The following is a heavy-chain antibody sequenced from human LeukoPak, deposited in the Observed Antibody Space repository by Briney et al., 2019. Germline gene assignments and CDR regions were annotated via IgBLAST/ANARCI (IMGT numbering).Heavy chain of an antibody. Sequence: VKVSCQASRGTFSSYAISWVRQAPGQGLEWMGRIIPIFGTANYAQKFQGRATITADKSTSTAYMALSSLRSEDTAVYYCAREGYCSGSSCYSDYYYYMDVWGKGTTVTVSS. CDR2: IIPIFGTA. CDR3: AREGYCSGSSCYSDYYYYMDV. CDR1: RGTFSSYA. J-gene: IGHJ6*03. V-gene: IGHV1-69*06. D-gene: IGHD2-15*01.